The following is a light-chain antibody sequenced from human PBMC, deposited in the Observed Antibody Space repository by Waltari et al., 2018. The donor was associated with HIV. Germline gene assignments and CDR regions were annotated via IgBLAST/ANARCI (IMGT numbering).Light chain of an antibody. V-gene: IGLV3-21*02. J-gene: IGLJ1*01. CDR2: DDS. CDR1: NIGSKS. CDR3: QVWDSSSDHHYV. Sequence: SYVLTQPPSVSVAPGQTARITCGGNNIGSKSVHWYQQKPGQAPVLVVYDDSDRPSWLPWGFSGSNSGNTANLTISRVEAGDEADYYCQVWDSSSDHHYVFGTGTKVTVL.